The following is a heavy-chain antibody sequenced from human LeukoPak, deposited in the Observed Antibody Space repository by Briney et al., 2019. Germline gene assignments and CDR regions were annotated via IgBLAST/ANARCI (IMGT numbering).Heavy chain of an antibody. CDR2: ISSSGDSK. J-gene: IGHJ4*02. CDR1: GFTSNNYA. V-gene: IGHV3-23*01. CDR3: AKDRRGGFIVVVLEN. Sequence: PGRSLRLSCAASGFTSNNYALSWVRQAPGKGLEWVSAISSSGDSKQYAESVKGRFTISRDNSKNTLYLQMNNLRAEDTAVYYCAKDRRGGFIVVVLENWGQGILVTVSS. D-gene: IGHD2-15*01.